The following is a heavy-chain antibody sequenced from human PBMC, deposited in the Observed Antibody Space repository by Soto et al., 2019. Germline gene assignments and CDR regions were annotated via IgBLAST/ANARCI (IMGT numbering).Heavy chain of an antibody. D-gene: IGHD6-13*01. CDR3: ARDLAAGDL. V-gene: IGHV1-46*01. CDR2: INPMGGST. J-gene: IGHJ5*02. CDR1: GYTFINYY. Sequence: ASVKVSCKASGYTFINYYIHWVRQAPGQGLEWMAIINPMGGSTNYAQEFQGRVTLTSDTSTSTVYMELSSLRFEDTALFYCARDLAAGDLWGQGILVTVSS.